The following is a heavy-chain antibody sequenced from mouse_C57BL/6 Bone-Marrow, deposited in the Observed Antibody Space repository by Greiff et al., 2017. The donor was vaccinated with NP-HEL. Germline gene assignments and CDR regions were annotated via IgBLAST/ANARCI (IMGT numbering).Heavy chain of an antibody. Sequence: EVQVVESGGGLVQPGGSLSLSCAASGFTFTDYYMSWVRQPPGKALEWVGFIRNKANGYTTEYSASVKGRFTISRANSQSILYLQMYALRAEDSATYYCARFHYYGSSYAMDYWGQGTSVTVSS. V-gene: IGHV7-3*01. CDR3: ARFHYYGSSYAMDY. CDR1: GFTFTDYY. J-gene: IGHJ4*01. D-gene: IGHD1-1*01. CDR2: IRNKANGYTT.